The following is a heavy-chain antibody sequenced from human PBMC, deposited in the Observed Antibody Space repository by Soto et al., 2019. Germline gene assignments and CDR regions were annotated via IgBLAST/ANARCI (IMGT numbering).Heavy chain of an antibody. V-gene: IGHV1-3*01. CDR3: ARDPCIIRCPDY. CDR1: GYTFTTYA. Sequence: QVQLVQSGAAVKKPGASLKVSCKASGYTFTTYAMHWVRQAPGQRFEWMGWINAGNGNTKYSQKFQGRITITTDTSASTAYRELSSLRSEDTAVYYWARDPCIIRCPDYWGQGTLVTVSS. D-gene: IGHD2-15*01. CDR2: INAGNGNT. J-gene: IGHJ4*02.